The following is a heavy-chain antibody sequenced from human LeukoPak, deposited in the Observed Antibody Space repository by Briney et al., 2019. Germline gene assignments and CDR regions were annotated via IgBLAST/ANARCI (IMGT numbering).Heavy chain of an antibody. CDR3: ARGDEGGTTVLRGGYFDC. D-gene: IGHD4-17*01. J-gene: IGHJ4*02. V-gene: IGHV3-11*04. CDR1: GFTFSDYF. CDR2: ITSSGTTT. Sequence: GGSLRLSCAASGFTFSDYFMTWIRQAPGKGLEYISFITSSGTTTYYADSLKGRFTISRDNAKNSLYLQMDSLRAEDTAVYYCARGDEGGTTVLRGGYFDCWGQGTLVTVSS.